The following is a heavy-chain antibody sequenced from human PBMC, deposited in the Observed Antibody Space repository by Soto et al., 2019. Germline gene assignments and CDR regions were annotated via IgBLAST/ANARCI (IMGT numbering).Heavy chain of an antibody. J-gene: IGHJ4*02. CDR2: VYNSGST. CDR3: ARYRREAVAGYTLDN. Sequence: SETLSLTCTVSGGSISSNYWTWIRQPPGKGLEWIGYVYNSGSTNYNPSLKSRVTISEDTSKSQFSLKVNSMTAANTAVYYCARYRREAVAGYTLDNWGQGILVTVSS. D-gene: IGHD6-13*01. V-gene: IGHV4-59*01. CDR1: GGSISSNY.